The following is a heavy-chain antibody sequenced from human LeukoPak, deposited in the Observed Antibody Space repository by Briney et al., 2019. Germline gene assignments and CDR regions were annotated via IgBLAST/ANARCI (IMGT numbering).Heavy chain of an antibody. Sequence: ASVKVSCKASGYTFTSYYMHWVRQAPGQGLEWMGIINPSGGSTSYAQKFQGRVTMTRNTSISTAYMELSSLRSEDTAVYYCASDYMIYGGNSDYWGQGTLVTVSS. J-gene: IGHJ4*02. D-gene: IGHD4-23*01. V-gene: IGHV1-46*01. CDR3: ASDYMIYGGNSDY. CDR2: INPSGGST. CDR1: GYTFTSYY.